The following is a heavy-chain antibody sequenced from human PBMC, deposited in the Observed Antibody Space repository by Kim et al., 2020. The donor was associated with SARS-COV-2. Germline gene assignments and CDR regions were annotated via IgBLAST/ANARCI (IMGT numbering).Heavy chain of an antibody. CDR3: ARPDSTKDAFDI. D-gene: IGHD6-13*01. Sequence: NYAQKLQRRVTMTTDTSTSTAYMELRSLRSDDTAVYYCARPDSTKDAFDIWGQGTMVTVSS. V-gene: IGHV1-18*01. J-gene: IGHJ3*02.